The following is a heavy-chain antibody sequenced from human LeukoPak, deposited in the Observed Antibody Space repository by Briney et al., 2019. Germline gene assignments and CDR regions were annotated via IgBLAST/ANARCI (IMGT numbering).Heavy chain of an antibody. V-gene: IGHV4-59*12. CDR2: IYHSGST. J-gene: IGHJ4*02. Sequence: PSETLSLTCTVSGGSISSYYWSWIRQPPGKGLEWIGYIYHSGSTYYNPSLKSRVTISVDRSKNQFSLKLSSVTAADTAVYYCARAPPDCTNGVCYWDYWGQGTLVTVSS. D-gene: IGHD2-8*01. CDR1: GGSISSYY. CDR3: ARAPPDCTNGVCYWDY.